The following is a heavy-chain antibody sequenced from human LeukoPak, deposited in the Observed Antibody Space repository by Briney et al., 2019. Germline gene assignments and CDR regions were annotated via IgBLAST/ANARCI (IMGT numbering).Heavy chain of an antibody. Sequence: GGSLRLSCAASGFTFSNYGMSWVRQAPGKGLEWVSGILDSGYSTYYANSVKGRFTISIDNSNNTLYLQMNSLRAEDTAGYYCSKLGGFPFHNYSEGVWGEGTPVAVSS. V-gene: IGHV3-23*01. D-gene: IGHD3-16*01. CDR3: SKLGGFPFHNYSEGV. CDR1: GFTFSNYG. J-gene: IGHJ6*04. CDR2: ILDSGYST.